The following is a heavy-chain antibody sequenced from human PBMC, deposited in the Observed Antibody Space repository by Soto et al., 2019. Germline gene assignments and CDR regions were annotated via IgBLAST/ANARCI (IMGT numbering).Heavy chain of an antibody. V-gene: IGHV5-51*01. CDR1: GYSFRDYW. J-gene: IGHJ6*02. CDR2: IYPGDSDT. Sequence: PGESLRISCKGSGYSFRDYWIAWVRQMPGKGLEWMGIIYPGDSDTRYSPSFQGQVTISADKPNNTAYLQWRSLKASDTAVYYCARVTSYLTGNYFFYYGMDVWGQGTTVTVSS. CDR3: ARVTSYLTGNYFFYYGMDV. D-gene: IGHD3-9*01.